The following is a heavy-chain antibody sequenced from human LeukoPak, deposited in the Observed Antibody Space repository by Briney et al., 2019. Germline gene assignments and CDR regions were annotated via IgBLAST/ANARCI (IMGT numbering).Heavy chain of an antibody. CDR2: INPSGGGT. V-gene: IGHV1-46*01. D-gene: IGHD3-3*01. CDR1: GYTFTSYY. J-gene: IGHJ4*02. Sequence: ASVKVSCKASGYTFTSYYMHWVRQAPGQGLEWVGIINPSGGGTSYAQKFQGRVTMTRDTSTSTVYMELSSLRSEDTAVYYCARDLGDFWSGYYFDYWGQGTLVTVSS. CDR3: ARDLGDFWSGYYFDY.